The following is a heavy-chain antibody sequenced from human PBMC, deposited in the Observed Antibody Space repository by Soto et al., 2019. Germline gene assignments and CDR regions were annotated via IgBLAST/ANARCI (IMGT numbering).Heavy chain of an antibody. CDR3: AIDYYDFWSGFYDYYYGMDV. CDR1: GYTFTSYY. J-gene: IGHJ6*02. Sequence: ALVKVSCKASGYTFTSYYMHWVRQAPGQGLERIGIINPSGGSTSYAQKFQGRVTITRDTSTSTAYMELSSLSSEDTAVYYCAIDYYDFWSGFYDYYYGMDVWGQGTTVTVSS. V-gene: IGHV1-46*01. CDR2: INPSGGST. D-gene: IGHD3-3*01.